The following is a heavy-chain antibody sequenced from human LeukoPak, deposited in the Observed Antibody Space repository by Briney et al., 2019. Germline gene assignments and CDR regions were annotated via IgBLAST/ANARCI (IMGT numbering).Heavy chain of an antibody. Sequence: SGTLSLTCTVSGGSISSYYWSWIRQPPGKGLEWIGYIYYSGSTNYNPSLKSRVTISVDTSKNQFSLKLSSVTAADTAVYYCARELRHDNSDSGAFWGQGTVVTVSS. J-gene: IGHJ3*01. D-gene: IGHD3-22*01. CDR1: GGSISSYY. CDR2: IYYSGST. V-gene: IGHV4-59*12. CDR3: ARELRHDNSDSGAF.